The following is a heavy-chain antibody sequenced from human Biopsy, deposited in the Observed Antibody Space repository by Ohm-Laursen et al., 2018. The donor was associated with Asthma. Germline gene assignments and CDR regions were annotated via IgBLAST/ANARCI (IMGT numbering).Heavy chain of an antibody. J-gene: IGHJ6*02. CDR3: ARGYSGSDRIVYYYSGLEV. CDR2: LIPVLGTP. D-gene: IGHD5-12*01. V-gene: IGHV1-69*13. Sequence: SVKVSCKASGDSFSNYAISWVRQAPGQGLEWMGGLIPVLGTPDHAQMFEGRVTITADESTSTAYMGLSSLSSEDTAVYYCARGYSGSDRIVYYYSGLEVWGQGTTVTVSS. CDR1: GDSFSNYA.